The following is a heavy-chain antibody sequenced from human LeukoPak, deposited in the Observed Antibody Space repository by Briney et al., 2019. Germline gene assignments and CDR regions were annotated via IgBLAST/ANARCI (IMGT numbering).Heavy chain of an antibody. D-gene: IGHD2-21*01. V-gene: IGHV3-53*01. CDR3: TRDPVTYCGGDC. CDR1: GFSVSNNH. Sequence: PGGSLRLSFGVSGFSVSNNHMSWVRQAPGKGLEWLSVLFSGASTNYADSVKGRFTISRDQSKNTLFLQMNNLRVEDTAVYYCTRDPVTYCGGDCWGQGTLVTVSS. J-gene: IGHJ4*02. CDR2: LFSGAST.